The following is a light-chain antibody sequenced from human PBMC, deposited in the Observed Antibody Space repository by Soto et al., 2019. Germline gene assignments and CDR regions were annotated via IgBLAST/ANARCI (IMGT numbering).Light chain of an antibody. CDR1: QSLLHSNGYNY. V-gene: IGKV2-28*01. Sequence: DIVMTQSPLSLPVTPGEPASISCRSSQSLLHSNGYNYLDWYLQKPGQSPQLLIYFGSNRASGVPDRFSGSGSGTDFTLKISSVEAEDVGVYYCMQALQTPITFGQGTRLEIK. CDR3: MQALQTPIT. CDR2: FGS. J-gene: IGKJ5*01.